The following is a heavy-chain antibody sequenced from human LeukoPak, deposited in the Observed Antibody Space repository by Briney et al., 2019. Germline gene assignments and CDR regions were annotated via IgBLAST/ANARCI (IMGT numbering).Heavy chain of an antibody. CDR3: AKTYSSSRRQYYFDY. Sequence: PGGSLRLSCAASGLTFSSYGMHWVRQAPGKGLEWVAFIRYDGSNKYYADSVKGRFTISRDNSKNTLYLQMNSLRAEDTAVYYCAKTYSSSRRQYYFDYWGQGTLVTVSS. D-gene: IGHD6-13*01. J-gene: IGHJ4*02. V-gene: IGHV3-30*02. CDR1: GLTFSSYG. CDR2: IRYDGSNK.